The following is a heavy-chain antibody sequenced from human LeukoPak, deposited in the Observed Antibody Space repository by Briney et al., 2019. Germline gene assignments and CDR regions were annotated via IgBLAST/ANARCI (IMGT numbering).Heavy chain of an antibody. CDR1: GFTFSSYW. Sequence: GGSLRLSCAASGFTFSSYWMSWVRQAPGKGLEWVANIKQDGSEKYYVDSVKGRFTISRDNAKNSLYLQMNSLRAEDTAVYYCARVRGGIAVAGCFDYWGQGTLVTVSS. J-gene: IGHJ4*02. D-gene: IGHD6-19*01. V-gene: IGHV3-7*01. CDR3: ARVRGGIAVAGCFDY. CDR2: IKQDGSEK.